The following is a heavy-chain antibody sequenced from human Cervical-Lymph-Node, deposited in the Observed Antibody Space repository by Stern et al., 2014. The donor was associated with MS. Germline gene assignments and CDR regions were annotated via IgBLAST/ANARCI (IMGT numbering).Heavy chain of an antibody. CDR2: ISTDGSRT. CDR1: GFTFGGDW. D-gene: IGHD2/OR15-2a*01. Sequence: EVQLVESGGGLVQPGGSLRLSFAGSGFTFGGDWMHCVRQAPGKVLVWVSHISTDGSRTTYADYVKGRFTISRDNAKNTLYLQMSSLRAEDTAVYYCARAIVGGLDYWGQGTLVTVSS. J-gene: IGHJ4*02. V-gene: IGHV3-74*01. CDR3: ARAIVGGLDY.